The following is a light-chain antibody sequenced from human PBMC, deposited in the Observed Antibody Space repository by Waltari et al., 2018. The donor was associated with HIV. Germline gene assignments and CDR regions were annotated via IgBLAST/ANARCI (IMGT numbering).Light chain of an antibody. J-gene: IGKJ1*01. V-gene: IGKV4-1*01. CDR1: HRCLYYSNNRNY. Sequence: DIVLTHSPASLAVSLGERASINCTSSHRCLYYSNNRNYLAWYQQKPGQSPNLLIYWASTRESGVPDRFSGSGSGTDFTLTISSLQAEDVAVYYCQQYHSIPWTFGHGTKVEIK. CDR2: WAS. CDR3: QQYHSIPWT.